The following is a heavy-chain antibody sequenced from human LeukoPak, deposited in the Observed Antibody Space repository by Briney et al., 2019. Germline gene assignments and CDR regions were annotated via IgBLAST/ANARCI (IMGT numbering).Heavy chain of an antibody. V-gene: IGHV4-4*07. CDR2: IYTSGST. Sequence: ETLSLTCTVSGGSINSYYWSWIRQPVGKGLEWIGRIYTSGSTNYSPSLKSRVTMSVDTSKKQFSLKPSSVTAADTAVYYCARESATDFAYWGQGTLVTGSS. D-gene: IGHD1-26*01. J-gene: IGHJ4*02. CDR3: ARESATDFAY. CDR1: GGSINSYY.